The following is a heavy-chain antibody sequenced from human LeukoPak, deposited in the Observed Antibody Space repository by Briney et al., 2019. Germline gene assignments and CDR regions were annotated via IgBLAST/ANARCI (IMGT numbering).Heavy chain of an antibody. CDR2: IIPILGIA. V-gene: IGHV1-69*02. J-gene: IGHJ4*02. CDR3: ARPRPGDGYNYGYFDY. CDR1: GGTFSSYT. Sequence: LVKVSCKASGGTFSSYTISWVRQAPGQGLEWMGRIIPILGIANYAQKFQGRVTITADKSTSTAYMELSSLRSEDTAVYYCARPRPGDGYNYGYFDYWGQGTLVTVSS. D-gene: IGHD5-24*01.